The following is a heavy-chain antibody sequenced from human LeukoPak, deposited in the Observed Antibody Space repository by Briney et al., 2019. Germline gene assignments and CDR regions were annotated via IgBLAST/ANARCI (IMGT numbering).Heavy chain of an antibody. Sequence: GGSLRLSCAASGFTVSSYAMHWVRQAPGKGLEWVAVISYDGSNKYYADSVKGRFTISRDNSKNTLYLQMNSLRAEDTAVYYCAGISSSWYSIDYWGQGTLVTVSS. CDR1: GFTVSSYA. V-gene: IGHV3-30-3*01. D-gene: IGHD6-13*01. CDR3: AGISSSWYSIDY. J-gene: IGHJ4*02. CDR2: ISYDGSNK.